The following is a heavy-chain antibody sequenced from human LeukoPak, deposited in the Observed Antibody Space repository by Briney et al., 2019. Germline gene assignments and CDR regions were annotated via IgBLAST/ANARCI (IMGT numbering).Heavy chain of an antibody. CDR3: ARGGSSVLNIYYYYGMDV. J-gene: IGHJ6*02. Sequence: GASVKVSCKASGYTFTGYYMHWVRQAPGQGLEWMGWINPNSGGTNYAQKFQGRVTMTRDTSISTAYMELSRLRSDDTAVYYCARGGSSVLNIYYYYGMDVWGQGTTVTVSS. D-gene: IGHD6-13*01. CDR2: INPNSGGT. V-gene: IGHV1-2*02. CDR1: GYTFTGYY.